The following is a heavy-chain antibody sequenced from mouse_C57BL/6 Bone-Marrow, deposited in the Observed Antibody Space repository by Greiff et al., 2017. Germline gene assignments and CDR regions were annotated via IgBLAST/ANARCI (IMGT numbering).Heavy chain of an antibody. J-gene: IGHJ1*03. CDR2: INSYGGST. CDR3: ARHGDGYLWYFDV. D-gene: IGHD2-3*01. V-gene: IGHV5-2*01. CDR1: EYEFPSHD. Sequence: EVQVVESGGGLVQPGESLKLSCESNEYEFPSHDMSWVRKTPEKRLELVAAINSYGGSTYYPDTMERGFIISRDNTKKTLYLQMSSLRSEDTALYYCARHGDGYLWYFDVWGTGTTVTVSS.